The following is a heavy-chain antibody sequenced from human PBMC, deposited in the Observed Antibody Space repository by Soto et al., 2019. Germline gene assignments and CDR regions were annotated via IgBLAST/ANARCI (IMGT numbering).Heavy chain of an antibody. J-gene: IGHJ5*02. D-gene: IGHD6-13*01. CDR3: ARGGSDSSSWYWFDP. CDR2: ISGSGGST. Sequence: GGSLRLSCAASGFTFSSYAMSWVRQAPGKGLEWVSAISGSGGSTYYADSVKGRFTISRDNSKNTLYLQMNSLRAEDTAVYYCARGGSDSSSWYWFDPWGQGTLVTVSS. CDR1: GFTFSSYA. V-gene: IGHV3-23*01.